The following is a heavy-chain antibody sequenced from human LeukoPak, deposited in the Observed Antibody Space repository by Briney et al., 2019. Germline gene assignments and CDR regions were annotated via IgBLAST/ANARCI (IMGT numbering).Heavy chain of an antibody. CDR1: GGSISSSSYF. J-gene: IGHJ5*02. CDR3: ARDGYTYGSFDP. D-gene: IGHD5-18*01. Sequence: SETLSLTCSVSGGSISSSSYFWGWIRQPPGKGLEWIGSIYYSGSTYSNPSLKSRVTISVDTSKSQFSLKLSSVTAADTAVYYCARDGYTYGSFDPWGQGTLVTVSS. V-gene: IGHV4-39*01. CDR2: IYYSGST.